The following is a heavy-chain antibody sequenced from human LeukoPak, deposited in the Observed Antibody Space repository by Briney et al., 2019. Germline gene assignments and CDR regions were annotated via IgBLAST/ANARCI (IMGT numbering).Heavy chain of an antibody. D-gene: IGHD6-13*01. Sequence: GGSLRLSCAASGFTLSGYWMLWVRQAPGKGLVWVSHINSDGTNTRYADSVKGRFTISRDNARNTLYLQMRSLRADDTAVYYCARIGSNAALDYWGQGALVTVSS. CDR2: INSDGTNT. CDR1: GFTLSGYW. CDR3: ARIGSNAALDY. V-gene: IGHV3-74*01. J-gene: IGHJ4*02.